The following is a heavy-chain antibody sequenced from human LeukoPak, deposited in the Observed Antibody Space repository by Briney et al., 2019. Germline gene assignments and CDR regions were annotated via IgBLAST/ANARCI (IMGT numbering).Heavy chain of an antibody. J-gene: IGHJ4*02. CDR2: INPNSGNT. CDR1: GYTFTGYY. CDR3: ARGGYYGSGSSDY. V-gene: IGHV1-8*02. Sequence: ASVKVSCKASGYTFTGYYMHWVRQAPGQGLEWMGWINPNSGNTGYAQKFQGRVTMTRNTSISTAYMELSSLRSEDTAVYYCARGGYYGSGSSDYWGQGTLVTVSS. D-gene: IGHD3-10*01.